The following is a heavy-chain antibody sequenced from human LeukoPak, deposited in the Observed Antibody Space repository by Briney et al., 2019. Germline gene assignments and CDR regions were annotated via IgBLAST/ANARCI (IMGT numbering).Heavy chain of an antibody. Sequence: GGSLRLSCAASGFTFSSDSMNWVRQAPGKGLEWVSYISSSSGTIYYADSVKGRFTISRDNAKNSLYLQMNSLRDEDTAVFYCAREKSTYYFGSGSSYWGQGTLVTVSS. CDR1: GFTFSSDS. CDR2: ISSSSGTI. CDR3: AREKSTYYFGSGSSY. D-gene: IGHD3-10*01. V-gene: IGHV3-48*02. J-gene: IGHJ4*02.